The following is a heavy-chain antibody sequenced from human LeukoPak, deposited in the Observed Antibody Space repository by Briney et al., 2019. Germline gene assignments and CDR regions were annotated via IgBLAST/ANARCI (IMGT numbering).Heavy chain of an antibody. D-gene: IGHD2-2*01. J-gene: IGHJ4*02. Sequence: PGGSLRLSCAASGSTFSNYAMTWVRQAPGKGVEYVTSTSGSGGSSYYADSVKGRFTISRDSSKNTLYLQMNSLRTDDTAVYYCARGPKVPSTTNYFDYWGQGALVTVSS. CDR1: GSTFSNYA. V-gene: IGHV3-23*01. CDR2: TSGSGGSS. CDR3: ARGPKVPSTTNYFDY.